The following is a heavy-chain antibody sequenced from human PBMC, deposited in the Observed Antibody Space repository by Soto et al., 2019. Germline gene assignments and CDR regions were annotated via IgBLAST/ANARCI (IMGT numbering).Heavy chain of an antibody. D-gene: IGHD1-1*01. CDR3: ARVERGTATTVVDAFDI. Sequence: QEQLQQWGAGLLKPSETLSLTCAVYGGFVSSGNYYWSWIRQRPGKGLEWIGEMSHSGGTHFNPSLKSRVTISVDTSKNQFSLKMSSVTAADTALYYCARVERGTATTVVDAFDIWGPGTMVTVSS. CDR2: MSHSGGT. V-gene: IGHV4-34*01. J-gene: IGHJ3*02. CDR1: GGFVSSGNYY.